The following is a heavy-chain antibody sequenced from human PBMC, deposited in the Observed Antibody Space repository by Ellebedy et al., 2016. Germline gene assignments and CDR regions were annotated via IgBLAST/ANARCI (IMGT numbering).Heavy chain of an antibody. Sequence: SETLSLXXTVSGASVNNGDFYWSWIRQSPGRGLEWIGCIYYTGRPYYNPSLRGRLALSVDSSGNHISLELSSVTAADTAIYYCARNTTTLSAFDIWGQGTMVTVSA. V-gene: IGHV4-30-4*01. CDR3: ARNTTTLSAFDI. J-gene: IGHJ3*02. CDR2: IYYTGRP. CDR1: GASVNNGDFY. D-gene: IGHD1-26*01.